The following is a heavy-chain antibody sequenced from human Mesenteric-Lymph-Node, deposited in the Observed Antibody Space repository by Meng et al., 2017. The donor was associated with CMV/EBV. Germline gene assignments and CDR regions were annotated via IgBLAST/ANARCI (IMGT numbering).Heavy chain of an antibody. D-gene: IGHD6-13*01. CDR2: IYWDDDK. V-gene: IGHV2-5*02. Sequence: QITLKESGPTLVKPTQTLTLTCTCSGFSLSTSGVGVGWIRQPPGKALEWLALIYWDDDKRYSPSLKSRLTITKGTSKNQVVLTMTNMDPVDTATYYCAHSSGIAAAGPFYFDYWGQGTLVTVSS. J-gene: IGHJ4*02. CDR3: AHSSGIAAAGPFYFDY. CDR1: GFSLSTSGVG.